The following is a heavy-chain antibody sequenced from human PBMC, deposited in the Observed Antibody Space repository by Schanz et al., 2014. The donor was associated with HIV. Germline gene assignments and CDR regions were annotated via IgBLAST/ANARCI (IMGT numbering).Heavy chain of an antibody. J-gene: IGHJ6*02. V-gene: IGHV1-69*01. CDR3: AKSPIFGDVIFYGMDV. Sequence: QVQLVQSGAEVKKPGSSVKASCKASGGTFSSYAISWVRQAPGQGLEWMGGMIPSFRLRTYAQKFQGRVTIAADESASTAYMELNSLRSDDTAVYYCAKSPIFGDVIFYGMDVWGQGTTVTVSS. CDR1: GGTFSSYA. CDR2: MIPSFRLR. D-gene: IGHD3-3*02.